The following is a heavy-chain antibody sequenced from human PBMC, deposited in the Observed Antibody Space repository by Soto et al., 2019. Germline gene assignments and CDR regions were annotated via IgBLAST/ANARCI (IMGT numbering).Heavy chain of an antibody. CDR3: ARSQGSSWYSGFFY. CDR2: ISAYNGNT. J-gene: IGHJ4*02. D-gene: IGHD6-13*01. V-gene: IGHV1-18*04. Sequence: ASVKVSCKASGYTFTSYGISWLRQAPGQGLEWMGWISAYNGNTNYAQKLQGRVTMTTDTSTSTAYMELRSLRSDDTAVYYCARSQGSSWYSGFFYWGQGTLVTVSS. CDR1: GYTFTSYG.